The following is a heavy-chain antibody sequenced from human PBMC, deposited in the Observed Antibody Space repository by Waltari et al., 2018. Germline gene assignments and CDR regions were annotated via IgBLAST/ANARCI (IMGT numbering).Heavy chain of an antibody. CDR1: GGTFGSYA. CDR3: ARRQLGGAFDP. V-gene: IGHV1-69*12. Sequence: QVQLVQSGAEVRKPGSSVMVSCKASGGTFGSYAITWVRQAPGEGLEWMGGIIPIFGTAPNYAQKFQGRLTITADESTATVYMDLSSLRSDDTAVYYCARRQLGGAFDPWGQGTLVSVSS. J-gene: IGHJ5*02. CDR2: IIPIFGTAP. D-gene: IGHD3-16*01.